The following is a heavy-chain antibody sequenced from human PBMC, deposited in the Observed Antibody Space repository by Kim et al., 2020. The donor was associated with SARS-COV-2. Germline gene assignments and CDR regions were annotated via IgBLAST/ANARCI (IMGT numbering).Heavy chain of an antibody. CDR1: GDTFSSYA. J-gene: IGHJ4*02. Sequence: SVKVSCKASGDTFSSYAISWVRQAPGQGLEWMGGIIPLFGTTNYAQKFQGRVTITADESTRTAYMELSSLRSQDTAVYYCAREAAGSFDYWGQGTLVTVSS. D-gene: IGHD3-10*01. CDR2: IIPLFGTT. V-gene: IGHV1-69*13. CDR3: AREAAGSFDY.